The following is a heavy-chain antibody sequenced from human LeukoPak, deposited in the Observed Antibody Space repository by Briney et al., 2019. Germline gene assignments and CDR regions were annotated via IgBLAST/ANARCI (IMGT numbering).Heavy chain of an antibody. J-gene: IGHJ4*02. CDR1: GGTVSSYA. V-gene: IGHV1-69*10. CDR2: IIPILGIA. D-gene: IGHD3-10*01. CDR3: ARDSGARFGEFKPFDY. Sequence: SVKVSCKASGGTVSSYAISWVRQAPGQGLEWMGRIIPILGIANYAQKFQGRVTITADKSTSTDYMELSSLRSEDTAVYYCARDSGARFGEFKPFDYWGQGTLVTVSS.